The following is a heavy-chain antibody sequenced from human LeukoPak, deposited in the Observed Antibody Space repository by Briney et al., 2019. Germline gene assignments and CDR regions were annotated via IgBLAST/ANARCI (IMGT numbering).Heavy chain of an antibody. CDR3: ARTPDY. CDR1: GDSISYFY. J-gene: IGHJ4*02. Sequence: SETLSLTCTVSGDSISYFYWGWIRQPPGKGLEWIGYIFYSGSTNYNPSLKSRVTISVDTSKNQFSLKLSSVTAADTAVYYCARTPDYWGQGTLVTVSS. CDR2: IFYSGST. V-gene: IGHV4-59*01.